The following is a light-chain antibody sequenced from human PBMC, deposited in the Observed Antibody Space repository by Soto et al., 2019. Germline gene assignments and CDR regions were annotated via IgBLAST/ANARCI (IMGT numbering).Light chain of an antibody. CDR1: QIISSW. V-gene: IGKV1-5*01. Sequence: IQMTQSPSTLSASAGDRVTITCRASQIISSWLAWYQQKPGKAPKLLIYDASSLESGVPSRFSGSGSGTEFTLTISSLQPDDFATYYCQQYNSYSPWTFGQGTKVDIK. J-gene: IGKJ1*01. CDR2: DAS. CDR3: QQYNSYSPWT.